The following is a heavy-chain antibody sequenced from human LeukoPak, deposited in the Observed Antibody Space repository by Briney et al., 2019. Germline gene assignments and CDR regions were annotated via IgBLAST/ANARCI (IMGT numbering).Heavy chain of an antibody. D-gene: IGHD5-24*01. V-gene: IGHV3-33*06. CDR3: AKGLLEKRTSGTFDY. Sequence: GGSLRLSCAASGFTFSSYWMSWVRQAPGRGLEWVAVIWYDGSNKYYADSVKGRFTISRDNSKNTLYLQMNSLRAEDTAVYYCAKGLLEKRTSGTFDYWGQGTLVTVSS. CDR1: GFTFSSYW. CDR2: IWYDGSNK. J-gene: IGHJ4*02.